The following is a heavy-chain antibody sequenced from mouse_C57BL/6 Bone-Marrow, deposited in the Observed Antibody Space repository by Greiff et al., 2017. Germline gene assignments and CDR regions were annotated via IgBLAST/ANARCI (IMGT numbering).Heavy chain of an antibody. D-gene: IGHD1-1*01. CDR1: GFNIKDDY. V-gene: IGHV14-4*01. Sequence: DVKLQESGAELVRPGASVKLSCTASGFNIKDDYMHWVKQRPEQGLEWIGWIDPENGDTEYASKVQGKATITADTSSNTAYLQLSSLTSEDTAVYYWTTSTTVVPYAMDYWGQGTSVTVSS. CDR2: IDPENGDT. J-gene: IGHJ4*01. CDR3: TTSTTVVPYAMDY.